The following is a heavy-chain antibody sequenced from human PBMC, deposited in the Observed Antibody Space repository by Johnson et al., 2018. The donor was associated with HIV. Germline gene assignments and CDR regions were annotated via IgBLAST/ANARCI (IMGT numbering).Heavy chain of an antibody. D-gene: IGHD1-26*01. CDR3: ARESIVGATEDDSFDI. J-gene: IGHJ3*02. V-gene: IGHV3-13*01. CDR1: GFTFSSYD. CDR2: IGTAGDT. Sequence: VQLVESGGGLKQPGGSLRLSCAASGFTFSSYDMHRVRQATGKGLEWVSTIGTAGDTYYPGSVKGRFTVSREDAKNTLYQQMNSLRAEDTAVYYCARESIVGATEDDSFDIWGQGTMVTVSS.